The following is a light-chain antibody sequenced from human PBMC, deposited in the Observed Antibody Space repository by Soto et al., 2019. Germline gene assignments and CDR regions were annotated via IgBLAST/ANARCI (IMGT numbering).Light chain of an antibody. CDR2: GAS. J-gene: IGKJ2*01. CDR1: QSVSSSY. Sequence: EIVLTQSPGTLSLSPGERATLSCRASQSVSSSYLAWHQQKPGQAPRLLIYGASSRATGIPDRFSGSGSGTDFTLTISRLEPEDVAVYYCQQYGSSPPNTFGQVTKLEIK. V-gene: IGKV3-20*01. CDR3: QQYGSSPPNT.